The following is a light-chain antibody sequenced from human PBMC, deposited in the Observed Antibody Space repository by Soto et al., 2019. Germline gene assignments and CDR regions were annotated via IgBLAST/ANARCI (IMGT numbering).Light chain of an antibody. V-gene: IGLV4-69*01. CDR1: SGHSNYA. CDR2: VSSDGSH. Sequence: QPVLTQSPSASASLGASVKFTCTLSSGHSNYAIAWHQQQPEKGPRYLMKVSSDGSHTKGDGIPDRFSGSSSGPERYLTISSLQSEDEADYYRQTWATGIVVFGGGTQLTVL. CDR3: QTWATGIVV. J-gene: IGLJ2*01.